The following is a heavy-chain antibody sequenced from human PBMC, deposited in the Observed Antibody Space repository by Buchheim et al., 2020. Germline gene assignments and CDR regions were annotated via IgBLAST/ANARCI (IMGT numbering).Heavy chain of an antibody. Sequence: QVQLVQSGAEVKKPGSSVKVSCKASGNIFRSSVISWVRQAPGQGLEWMGGIIPMFGTTNYAQKFQGRFSITADESTSTAYMEVSSLRSEDTAMYFCARCNWNYDRRWFDPWGQGTL. V-gene: IGHV1-69*01. CDR3: ARCNWNYDRRWFDP. CDR2: IIPMFGTT. D-gene: IGHD1-7*01. CDR1: GNIFRSSV. J-gene: IGHJ5*02.